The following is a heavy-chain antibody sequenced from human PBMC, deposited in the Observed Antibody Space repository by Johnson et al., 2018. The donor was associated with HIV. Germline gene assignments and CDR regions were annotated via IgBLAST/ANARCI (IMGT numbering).Heavy chain of an antibody. CDR3: AKDGAMAFDI. CDR1: GFTFSSYG. D-gene: IGHD2-2*01. V-gene: IGHV3-30*19. J-gene: IGHJ3*02. CDR2: ISYDGSDK. Sequence: QVQLVESGGGVVQPGGSLRLSCAASGFTFSSYGMHWVRQAPGKGLEWVAVISYDGSDKYYAASVKGRFTISRDSSKNTLYLQMNSLRAEDTAVYYCAKDGAMAFDIWGQGTLVTVSS.